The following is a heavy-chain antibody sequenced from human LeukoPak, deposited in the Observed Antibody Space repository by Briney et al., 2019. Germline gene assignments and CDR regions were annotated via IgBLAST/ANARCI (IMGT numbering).Heavy chain of an antibody. V-gene: IGHV4-59*01. CDR1: GDSISSYY. CDR3: AREGRQDYVYFDC. D-gene: IGHD4-17*01. CDR2: INYSGNT. J-gene: IGHJ4*02. Sequence: SETLSLTCTVSGDSISSYYWSWIRQPPGKGLEWMWYINYSGNTNYNPSLKSRVTISVATSKNQFSLRLTSVTAADTAVYYCAREGRQDYVYFDCWGQGTLVTVSS.